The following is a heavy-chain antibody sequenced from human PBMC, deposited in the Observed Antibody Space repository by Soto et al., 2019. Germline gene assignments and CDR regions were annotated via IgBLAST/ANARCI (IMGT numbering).Heavy chain of an antibody. CDR2: ISYDGSNK. D-gene: IGHD1-26*01. Sequence: VQLVESGGDLVQPGGSLRLSCAASGFIFSSYAMHWVRQAPGRGLEWVAVISYDGSNKYYADSVKGRFTISRDNSKNTLYLQMNSLRAEDTAVYYCARGGASYFDYWGQGTLVTVSS. J-gene: IGHJ4*02. CDR3: ARGGASYFDY. CDR1: GFIFSSYA. V-gene: IGHV3-30-3*01.